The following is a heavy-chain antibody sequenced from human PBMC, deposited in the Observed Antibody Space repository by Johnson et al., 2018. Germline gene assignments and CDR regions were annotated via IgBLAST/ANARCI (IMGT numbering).Heavy chain of an antibody. Sequence: QVQLQESGPGLVKPSETLSLTCSVSGGSISSYYWRWIRQPPGKGLEYIGYIYYSGSTNYNPSLKSRVTISVDTSKNQFSLRLSSVPAADPAVYYCARERHPANMGIGWFDSWGQGTLVTVSS. CDR3: ARERHPANMGIGWFDS. CDR2: IYYSGST. CDR1: GGSISSYY. V-gene: IGHV4-59*01. J-gene: IGHJ5*01. D-gene: IGHD2-2*03.